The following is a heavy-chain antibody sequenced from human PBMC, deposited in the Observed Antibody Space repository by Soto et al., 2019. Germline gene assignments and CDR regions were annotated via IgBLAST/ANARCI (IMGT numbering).Heavy chain of an antibody. CDR3: TRQEGPYGYYYYGMDV. D-gene: IGHD4-17*01. V-gene: IGHV3-73*01. CDR1: GFTFSGSA. CDR2: IRSKANSYAT. J-gene: IGHJ6*02. Sequence: EVQLVESGGGLVQPGGSLKLSCAASGFTFSGSAMHWVRQASGKGLEWVGRIRSKANSYATAYAASVKGRFTISRDDSKNRAYLQMNSLKTEDTAVYYCTRQEGPYGYYYYGMDVWGQGTTVTVSS.